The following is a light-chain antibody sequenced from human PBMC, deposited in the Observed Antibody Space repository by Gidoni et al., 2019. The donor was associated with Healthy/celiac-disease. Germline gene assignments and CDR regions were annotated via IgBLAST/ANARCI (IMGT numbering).Light chain of an antibody. CDR2: AAS. CDR1: QSISSY. Sequence: DIQMTQSPSSLSASVGDRVTITCRASQSISSYLNWYQQKPGKAPKLLIYAASSLQSVVPSRCSGSGSGTDFTLTISSLQPEDFATYYCQQSYSTPRTFGQGTQVEIK. V-gene: IGKV1-39*01. CDR3: QQSYSTPRT. J-gene: IGKJ1*01.